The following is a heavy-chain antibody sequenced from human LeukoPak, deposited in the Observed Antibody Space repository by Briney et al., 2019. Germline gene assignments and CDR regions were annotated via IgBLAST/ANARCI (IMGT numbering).Heavy chain of an antibody. CDR2: IKQDGSEK. CDR3: ARDGYGLGIYYDRFGS. J-gene: IGHJ4*02. V-gene: IGHV3-7*01. CDR1: GFTFSSYW. Sequence: GGSLGLSCAASGFTFSSYWMSWVRQAPGKGLEWVANIKQDGSEKDYVDSVKGRFTISRDNARKLLFLQMNSLRAEDTALYYCARDGYGLGIYYDRFGSWGQGTPVTVSS. D-gene: IGHD3-16*01.